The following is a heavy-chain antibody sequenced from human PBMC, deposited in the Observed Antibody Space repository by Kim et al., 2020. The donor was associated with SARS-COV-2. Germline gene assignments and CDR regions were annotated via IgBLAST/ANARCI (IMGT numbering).Heavy chain of an antibody. Sequence: PSLKSRVTISVNKSKTQFFLKLSSVTAADTATYYCARLMVTPDYSYYGMDVWGQGTAVTVSS. D-gene: IGHD2-21*02. J-gene: IGHJ6*02. CDR3: ARLMVTPDYSYYGMDV. V-gene: IGHV4-4*02.